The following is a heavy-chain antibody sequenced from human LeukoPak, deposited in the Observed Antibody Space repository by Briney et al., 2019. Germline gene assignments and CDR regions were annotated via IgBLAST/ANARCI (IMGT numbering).Heavy chain of an antibody. J-gene: IGHJ4*02. CDR1: GFXFSSYS. CDR3: AREIEQWLVRSGYFDY. CDR2: ISSSSSYI. Sequence: GGSLRLSCAASGFXFSSYSINWVRQAPGKGLEWVSSISSSSSYIYYADSVKGRFTISRDNARNSLYLQMNSLRAEDTAVYYCAREIEQWLVRSGYFDYWGQGTLVTVSS. V-gene: IGHV3-21*01. D-gene: IGHD6-19*01.